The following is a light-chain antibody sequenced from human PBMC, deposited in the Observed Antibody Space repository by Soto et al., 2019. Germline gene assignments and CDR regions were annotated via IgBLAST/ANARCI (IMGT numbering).Light chain of an antibody. CDR1: QSVTNNY. Sequence: EIVLTQSPGTLSLSPGESATLSCRASQSVTNNYLAWYQQKPGQAPRLLIADASRRATGIPDRFSGSGSGKEFTRTLSRLEPEDFAVYYCQQCARSPLTFGQGTKVEMK. V-gene: IGKV3-20*01. J-gene: IGKJ1*01. CDR3: QQCARSPLT. CDR2: DAS.